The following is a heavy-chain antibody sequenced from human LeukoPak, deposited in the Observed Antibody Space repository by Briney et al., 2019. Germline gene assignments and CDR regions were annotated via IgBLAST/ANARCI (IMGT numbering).Heavy chain of an antibody. V-gene: IGHV4-59*01. CDR3: ARGDFCSSSNCYLRPMDV. D-gene: IGHD2-2*01. J-gene: IGHJ6*03. Sequence: SETLSLTCTVSGGSISDYYWNWIRDPPGKGLEWIGYIYYSGSTTYNPSLKSRVTMSVDTAKNQFSLKLRSVTAADTAVYYCARGDFCSSSNCYLRPMDVWGKGTTVTVSS. CDR2: IYYSGST. CDR1: GGSISDYY.